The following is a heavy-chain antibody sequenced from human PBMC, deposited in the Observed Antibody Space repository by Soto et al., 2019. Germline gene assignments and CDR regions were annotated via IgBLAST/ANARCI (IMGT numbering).Heavy chain of an antibody. J-gene: IGHJ4*02. CDR3: ARADIERSLLRILPFSFDS. D-gene: IGHD3-3*01. V-gene: IGHV4-59*08. CDR2: VFYSGST. CDR1: GGSISTYY. Sequence: QVQLQESGPGLVTPSETLSLTCNVSGGSISTYYWSWFRQPPGKGPEWIGYVFYSGSTSYNPSLLSRVTVSVDMSLNKFSLTLSSMTAADTTVYYCARADIERSLLRILPFSFDSWGLGILITVSP.